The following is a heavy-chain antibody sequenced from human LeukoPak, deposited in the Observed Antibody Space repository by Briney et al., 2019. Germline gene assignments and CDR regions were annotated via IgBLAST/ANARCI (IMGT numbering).Heavy chain of an antibody. CDR1: GGSFSGYY. V-gene: IGHV4-34*01. Sequence: SETLSLTCAVYGGSFSGYYWGWIRQPPEKGLEWIASIYHSGSIYYNPSLKSRVTISVDRSKNQLSLRLSSVTAADTAVYHCARLPDPWGQGTLVTVSS. CDR3: ARLPDP. CDR2: IYHSGSI. J-gene: IGHJ5*02.